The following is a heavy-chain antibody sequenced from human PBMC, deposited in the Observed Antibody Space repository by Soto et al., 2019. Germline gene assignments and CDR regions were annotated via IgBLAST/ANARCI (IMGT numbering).Heavy chain of an antibody. D-gene: IGHD3-22*01. CDR3: AKLYYDSSGYYYRYFQH. CDR2: ISGSGSST. Sequence: GGSLRLSCAASGFTFSSYAMSWVRQAPGKGLEWVSAISGSGSSTYYADSVKGRFTISRDNSKNTLYLQMNSLRAEDTAVYYCAKLYYDSSGYYYRYFQHWGQGXLVPV. J-gene: IGHJ1*01. CDR1: GFTFSSYA. V-gene: IGHV3-23*01.